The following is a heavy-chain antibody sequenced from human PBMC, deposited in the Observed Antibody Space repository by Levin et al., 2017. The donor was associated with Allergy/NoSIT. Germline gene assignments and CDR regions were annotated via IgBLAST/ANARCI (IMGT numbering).Heavy chain of an antibody. V-gene: IGHV6-1*01. CDR3: ARADCSGGSCSGFDP. CDR1: GDRVSSNSAA. D-gene: IGHD2-15*01. J-gene: IGHJ5*01. Sequence: SQTLSLTCAISGDRVSSNSAAWNWIRQSPSRGLEWLGRTYYRSKWYTNYAESVKSRITINPDTSKNQFSLQLNSVTPEDTAVFYCARADCSGGSCSGFDPWGQGTLVTVSS. CDR2: TYYRSKWYT.